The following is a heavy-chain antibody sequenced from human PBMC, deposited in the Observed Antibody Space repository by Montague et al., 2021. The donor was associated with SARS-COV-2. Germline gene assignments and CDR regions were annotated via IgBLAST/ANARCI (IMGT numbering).Heavy chain of an antibody. CDR1: GGSISSSSYY. Sequence: SETLSLTCTVSGGSISSSSYYWGWIRQPPGKGLEWIGSIYYSGSXYYNPSLKSRVTISVDTSKNPFSLKLSSVTAADTAVYYCARVGRQQLVRLSGMDVWGQGTTVTVSS. V-gene: IGHV4-39*07. J-gene: IGHJ6*02. CDR2: IYYSGSX. D-gene: IGHD6-13*01. CDR3: ARVGRQQLVRLSGMDV.